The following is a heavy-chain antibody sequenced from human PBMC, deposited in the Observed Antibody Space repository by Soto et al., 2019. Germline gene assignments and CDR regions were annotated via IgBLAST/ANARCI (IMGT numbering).Heavy chain of an antibody. J-gene: IGHJ5*02. V-gene: IGHV4-4*02. CDR2: IHSYGST. D-gene: IGHD6-19*01. CDR3: ASQWLAGYGAFDT. CDR1: GGSVSSDRW. Sequence: QVQLQESGPGLVKPSGTLSLTCAVSGGSVSSDRWWNWVRQAPGKGLEWIGEIHSYGSTNYNPSLKSRVTICVDKFKNQFSLTLTSVTSADTAVYFCASQWLAGYGAFDTWGQGTLVTVSS.